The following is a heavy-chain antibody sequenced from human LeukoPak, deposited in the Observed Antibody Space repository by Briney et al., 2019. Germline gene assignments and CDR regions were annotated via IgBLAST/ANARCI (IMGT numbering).Heavy chain of an antibody. CDR3: ARFLRHWKYSGSYGWFDP. D-gene: IGHD1-26*01. CDR2: INHSGST. CDR1: GGSFSGYY. J-gene: IGHJ5*02. V-gene: IGHV4-34*01. Sequence: PSETLSLTCAAYGGSFSGYYWSWLRQPPGKGLEWVGEINHSGSTNYNPSLKSRVTVSADTSKNQFSPKLISVTAADTAVCDCARFLRHWKYSGSYGWFDPWGQGTLVTVSS.